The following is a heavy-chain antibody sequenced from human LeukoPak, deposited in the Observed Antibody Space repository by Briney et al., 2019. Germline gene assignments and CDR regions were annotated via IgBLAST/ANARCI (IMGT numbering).Heavy chain of an antibody. CDR3: GSYRRAYDI. Sequence: GGSLRLSCAVSGLTVSSTSMTWVRQAPGKGLEWVSDFLSDGRIYYADSVKGRFTISKDNSQNTVNLQMDNLRAEDTATYYCGSYRRAYDIWGQGTVVTVAS. CDR2: FLSDGRI. D-gene: IGHD1-26*01. J-gene: IGHJ3*02. V-gene: IGHV3-53*01. CDR1: GLTVSSTS.